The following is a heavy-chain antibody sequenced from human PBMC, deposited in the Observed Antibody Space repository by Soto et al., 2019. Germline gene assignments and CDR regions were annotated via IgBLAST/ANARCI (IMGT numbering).Heavy chain of an antibody. J-gene: IGHJ4*02. Sequence: PGGSLGLSSVASGFTFKTYWMTWVRRPPGKGLEWVANIKPDGSMQNYVDSVKGRFTISRDNAKNSLYLQMNSLRAEDTAIYYCARNPFGDLDYWGQGTPVTVSS. CDR1: GFTFKTYW. CDR3: ARNPFGDLDY. CDR2: IKPDGSMQ. D-gene: IGHD2-21*02. V-gene: IGHV3-7*05.